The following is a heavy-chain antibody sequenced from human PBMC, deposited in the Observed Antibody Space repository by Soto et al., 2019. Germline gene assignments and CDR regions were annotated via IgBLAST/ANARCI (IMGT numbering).Heavy chain of an antibody. CDR3: ARAPLEVVVAANIRTDYYFDY. J-gene: IGHJ4*02. D-gene: IGHD2-15*01. Sequence: QVQLQESGPGLVKPSQTLSLTCTVSGGSISSGGYYWSWIRQHPGKGLEWIGYIYYSGSTYYNPSLKSRVTISVDTSKNQFSLKLSSVTAADTAVYYCARAPLEVVVAANIRTDYYFDYWGQGTLVTVSS. CDR1: GGSISSGGYY. CDR2: IYYSGST. V-gene: IGHV4-31*03.